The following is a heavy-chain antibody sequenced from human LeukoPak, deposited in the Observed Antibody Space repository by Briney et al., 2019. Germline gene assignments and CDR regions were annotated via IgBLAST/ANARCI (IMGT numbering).Heavy chain of an antibody. CDR3: ARQQYYYDSSPFDY. Sequence: PGGSLRLSCAASGFTFSDYYMSWIRQAPGKGLEWIGCMYYSGSTNYNPSLKSRVTISVDTSKNQFSLRLSSVTAADTAVYYCARQQYYYDSSPFDYWGQGTLVTVSS. J-gene: IGHJ4*02. D-gene: IGHD3-22*01. V-gene: IGHV4-59*08. CDR2: MYYSGST. CDR1: GFTFSDYY.